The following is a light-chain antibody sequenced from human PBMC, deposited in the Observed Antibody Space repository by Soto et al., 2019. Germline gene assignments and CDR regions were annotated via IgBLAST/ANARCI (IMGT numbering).Light chain of an antibody. J-gene: IGKJ1*01. CDR2: GAS. CDR3: HQYGNSPPWT. V-gene: IGKV3-20*01. CDR1: QSISSNY. Sequence: EIVLTQSPGTLSLSLGERVTLSCRATQSISSNYLAWFQQKPGQAPRLLIYGASIRATGIPDRFSGTGSGADFTLTISRLEPEDFAVYYCHQYGNSPPWTFGQGTKVEIK.